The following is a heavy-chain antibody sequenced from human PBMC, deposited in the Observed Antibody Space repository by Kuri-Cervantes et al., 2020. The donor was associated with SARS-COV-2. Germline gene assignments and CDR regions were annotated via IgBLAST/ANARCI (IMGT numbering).Heavy chain of an antibody. CDR2: ISGSGGST. D-gene: IGHD2-2*01. J-gene: IGHJ2*01. CDR3: AKDSPEIVVVPAAPLYFDL. CDR1: GGSFSSYE. V-gene: IGHV3-23*01. Sequence: GGSLRLSCAVYGGSFSSYEMNWVRQAPGKGLEWVSAISGSGGSTYYADSVKGRFTISRDNSKNTLYLQMNSLRAEDTAVYYCAKDSPEIVVVPAAPLYFDLWGRGTLVTVSS.